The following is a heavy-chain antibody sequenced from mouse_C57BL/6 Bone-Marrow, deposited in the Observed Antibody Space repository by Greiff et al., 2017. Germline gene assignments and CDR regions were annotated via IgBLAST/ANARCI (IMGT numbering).Heavy chain of an antibody. CDR2: INPNNGGT. V-gene: IGHV1-26*01. CDR1: GYTFTDYY. CDR3: ARGRGLLYYYADY. J-gene: IGHJ2*01. Sequence: EVQLQQSGPELVKPGASVKISCKASGYTFTDYYMNWVKQSHGKSLEWIGDINPNNGGTSYNQKFKGKATLTVDKSSSTAYMELRSLTSEDSAVYYCARGRGLLYYYADYWGQGTTLTVSS. D-gene: IGHD1-1*01.